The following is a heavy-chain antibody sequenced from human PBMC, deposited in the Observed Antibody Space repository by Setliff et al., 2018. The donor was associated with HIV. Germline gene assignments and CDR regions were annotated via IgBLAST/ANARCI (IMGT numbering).Heavy chain of an antibody. D-gene: IGHD6-13*01. CDR2: IYASGRT. J-gene: IGHJ4*02. V-gene: IGHV4-4*07. Sequence: PSETLSLTCTVSGGSISSYYWSWIRQPAGKGLEWIGRIYASGRTNYNPSLKSRVTLSVDTSKNQFSLKVTSVTAADTAVYYCARGAIAAAGDFDYWGQGTLVTVSS. CDR3: ARGAIAAAGDFDY. CDR1: GGSISSYY.